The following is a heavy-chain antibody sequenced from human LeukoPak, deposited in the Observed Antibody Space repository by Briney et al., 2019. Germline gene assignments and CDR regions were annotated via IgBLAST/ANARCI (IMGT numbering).Heavy chain of an antibody. CDR2: VHSSGGVI. V-gene: IGHV1-46*01. D-gene: IGHD1-26*01. Sequence: GASVKVSCKASGYTFTSDYMNWVRQAPGQGLEWMGIVHSSGGVIRYAQEFQDRVTVTRDTSTSKIYLELSSLRSEDTAVYYCAGSSHQRNWFDPWGQGTLVIVSS. CDR1: GYTFTSDY. J-gene: IGHJ5*02. CDR3: AGSSHQRNWFDP.